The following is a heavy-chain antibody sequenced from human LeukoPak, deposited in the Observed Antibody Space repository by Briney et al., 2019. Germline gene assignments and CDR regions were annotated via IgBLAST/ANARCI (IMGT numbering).Heavy chain of an antibody. V-gene: IGHV4-38-2*02. CDR1: GDSISSYY. D-gene: IGHD4-17*01. J-gene: IGHJ5*02. CDR2: IYHSGST. CDR3: APYGDYRPSGSGFDP. Sequence: SETLSLTCTVSGDSISSYYWDWIRQPPGKGLEWIGSIYHSGSTYYNPSLKSRVTISVDTSKNQFSLKLSSVTAADTAVYYCAPYGDYRPSGSGFDPWGQGTLVTVSS.